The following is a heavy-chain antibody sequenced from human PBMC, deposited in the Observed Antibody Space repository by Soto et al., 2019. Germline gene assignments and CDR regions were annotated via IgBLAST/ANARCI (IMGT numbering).Heavy chain of an antibody. Sequence: ASVKVSCKASGYTFTGYYMHWVRQAPGQGLEWMGWINPNSGGTNYAQKFQGWVTMTRDTSISTAYKELSRLRSDDTAVYYCAKSSKSPGIAAAGILFDYWGQGTLVTVSS. CDR2: INPNSGGT. J-gene: IGHJ4*02. V-gene: IGHV1-2*04. CDR1: GYTFTGYY. D-gene: IGHD6-13*01. CDR3: AKSSKSPGIAAAGILFDY.